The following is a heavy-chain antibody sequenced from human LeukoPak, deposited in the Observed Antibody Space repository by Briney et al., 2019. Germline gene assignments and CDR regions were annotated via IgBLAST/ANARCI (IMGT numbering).Heavy chain of an antibody. J-gene: IGHJ4*02. CDR3: ARGRYYYDSSGYYLDY. CDR1: GGSFSGYY. V-gene: IGHV4-34*01. D-gene: IGHD3-22*01. Sequence: PSETLSLTCAVYGGSFSGYYWSWIRRPPGKGLEWIGEINHSGSTNYNPSLKSRVTISVDTSKNQFSLKLSSVTAADTAVYYCARGRYYYDSSGYYLDYWGQGTLVTVSS. CDR2: INHSGST.